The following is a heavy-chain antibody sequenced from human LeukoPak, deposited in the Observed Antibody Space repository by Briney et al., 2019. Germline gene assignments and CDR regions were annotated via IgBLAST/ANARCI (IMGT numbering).Heavy chain of an antibody. Sequence: GGSLRLSCAASGFTFSSYWMSWVRQAPGKGLEWVANIKQDGSEKYYVDSVKGRFTISRDNAKNSLYLQMNSLRAEDTAVYYCARSRGTTSWYYYDSSGYYLDYWGQGTLVTVFS. CDR3: ARSRGTTSWYYYDSSGYYLDY. V-gene: IGHV3-7*01. D-gene: IGHD3-22*01. J-gene: IGHJ4*02. CDR1: GFTFSSYW. CDR2: IKQDGSEK.